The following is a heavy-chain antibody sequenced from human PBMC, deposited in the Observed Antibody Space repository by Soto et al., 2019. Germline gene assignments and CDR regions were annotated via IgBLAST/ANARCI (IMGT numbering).Heavy chain of an antibody. D-gene: IGHD4-17*01. CDR1: GGSFSGYY. V-gene: IGHV4-34*01. Sequence: PSETLSPTCAVYGGSFSGYYWSWIRQPPGKGLEWIGEINHSGSTNYNPSLKSRVTISVDTSKNQFSLKLSSVTAADTAVYYCARSDYGDYFDYWGQGTLVNVSS. J-gene: IGHJ4*02. CDR2: INHSGST. CDR3: ARSDYGDYFDY.